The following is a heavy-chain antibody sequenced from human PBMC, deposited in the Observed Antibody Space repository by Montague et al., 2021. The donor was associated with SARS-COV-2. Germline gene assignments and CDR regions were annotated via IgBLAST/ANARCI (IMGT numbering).Heavy chain of an antibody. J-gene: IGHJ4*02. Sequence: CAISGDSVSSNSATWNWIRQSPSRGLEWLGRTYYRSKWYNDYAESVKSRITIDPDTSKHQFSLHLTSVTPEDTAVYYCARIPVGIQYYFDFWGQVTLVTVYS. CDR1: GDSVSSNSAT. D-gene: IGHD2-2*01. CDR3: ARIPVGIQYYFDF. V-gene: IGHV6-1*01. CDR2: TYYRSKWYN.